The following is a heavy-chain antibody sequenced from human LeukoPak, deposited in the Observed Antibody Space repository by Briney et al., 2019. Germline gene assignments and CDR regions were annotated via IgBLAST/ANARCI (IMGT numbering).Heavy chain of an antibody. D-gene: IGHD3-22*01. CDR2: IYHSGST. J-gene: IGHJ3*02. CDR1: GYSISSGYY. CDR3: ARDSSSASYQSDDAFDI. Sequence: PSETLSLTCAVSGYSISSGYYWGWIRQPPGKGLEWIGSIYHSGSTYYNPSLKSRVTISVDTSKNQFSLKLSSVTAADTAVYYCARDSSSASYQSDDAFDIWGQGTMVTVSS. V-gene: IGHV4-38-2*02.